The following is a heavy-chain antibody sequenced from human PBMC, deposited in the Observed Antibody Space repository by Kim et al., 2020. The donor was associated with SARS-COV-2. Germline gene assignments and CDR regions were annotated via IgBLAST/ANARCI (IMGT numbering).Heavy chain of an antibody. CDR3: ATRGFDL. J-gene: IGHJ2*01. CDR2: SGSTI. Sequence: SGSTIYYADSVKGRFTISRDNAKNSLYLQMNSLRAEDTAVYYCATRGFDLWGRGTLVTVSS. V-gene: IGHV3-48*03.